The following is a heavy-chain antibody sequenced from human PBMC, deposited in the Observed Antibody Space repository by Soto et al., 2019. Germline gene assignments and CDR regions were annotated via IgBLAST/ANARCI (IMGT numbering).Heavy chain of an antibody. V-gene: IGHV5-51*01. D-gene: IGHD2-2*01. CDR3: ARGVMGRYCSSTSCPPTYGMDV. J-gene: IGHJ6*02. CDR2: IYPGDSDT. CDR1: GYSFTSYW. Sequence: GESLKISCNGSGYSFTSYWIGWVRQMPGKGLEWMGIIYPGDSDTRYSPSFQGQVTISADKSISTAYLQWSSLKASDTAMYYCARGVMGRYCSSTSCPPTYGMDVWGQGTTVIVSS.